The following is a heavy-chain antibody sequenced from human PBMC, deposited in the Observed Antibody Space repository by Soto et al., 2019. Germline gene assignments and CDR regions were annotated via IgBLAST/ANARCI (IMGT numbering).Heavy chain of an antibody. CDR3: AKAGSEYIVVQKNRYYYYYYMDV. J-gene: IGHJ6*03. CDR2: ISGSGGST. V-gene: IGHV3-23*01. Sequence: PGGSLRLSCAASGFTFSSYAMSWVRQAPGKGLEWVSAISGSGGSTYYADSVKGRFTISRDNSKNTLYLQMNSLRAEDTAVYYCAKAGSEYIVVQKNRYYYYYYMDVWGKGTTVTVSS. CDR1: GFTFSSYA. D-gene: IGHD2-2*01.